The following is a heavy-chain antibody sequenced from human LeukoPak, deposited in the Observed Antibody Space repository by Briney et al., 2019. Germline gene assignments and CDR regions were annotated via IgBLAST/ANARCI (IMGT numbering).Heavy chain of an antibody. CDR3: ARQIYYGMDV. Sequence: SETLSLTCTVSGGSISSSSYYWGWIRQLPGKGLERIGSIYYSGSTYYNPSLKSRVTISVDTSKNQFSLKLSSVTAADTAVYYCARQIYYGMDVWGQGTTVTVSS. CDR2: IYYSGST. CDR1: GGSISSSSYY. V-gene: IGHV4-39*01. J-gene: IGHJ6*02.